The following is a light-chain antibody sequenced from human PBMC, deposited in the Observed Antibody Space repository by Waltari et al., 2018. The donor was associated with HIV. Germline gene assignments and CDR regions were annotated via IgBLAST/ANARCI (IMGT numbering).Light chain of an antibody. V-gene: IGLV1-40*01. CDR1: SSNIGAGYD. CDR3: QSYDTSLSARV. J-gene: IGLJ3*02. CDR2: GNH. Sequence: QSVLTQPPSVSGAPGQSVTISCTGSSSNIGAGYDVHWYQQCPRRAPKLRLYGNHHRPSGVPDRFSASKFGASVYLAITGLHPDDEAEYYCQSYDTSLSARVFGGGTKLTVL.